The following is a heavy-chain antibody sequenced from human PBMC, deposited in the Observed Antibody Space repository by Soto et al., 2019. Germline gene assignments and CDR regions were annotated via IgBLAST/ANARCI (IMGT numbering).Heavy chain of an antibody. CDR3: ARIVGIRNSIGQRYYFDY. Sequence: QLQLQESGPRLVKPSETLSLTCTVSGGSVCSTRYYWGWIRQPPGKGLEWIGSIYYSGSTYFNPSLKSRVTISVDTSKNQFSLKLSSVTAADTAVYYCARIVGIRNSIGQRYYFDYWGQGTLVTVSS. CDR2: IYYSGST. J-gene: IGHJ4*02. CDR1: GGSVCSTRYY. D-gene: IGHD6-19*01. V-gene: IGHV4-39*01.